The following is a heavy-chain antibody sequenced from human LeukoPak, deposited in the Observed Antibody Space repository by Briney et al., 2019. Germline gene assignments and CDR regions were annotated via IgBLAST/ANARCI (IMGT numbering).Heavy chain of an antibody. Sequence: GGSLRLSCAASGFTFTSYGMHWVRQAPGKGLEWVALMRYDGGNEYYTDSVKGRFTISRDNSKNTLYLQMNSLRAEDTAMYYCAKGSSGWSIDYWGQGTLVTVSS. J-gene: IGHJ4*02. CDR2: MRYDGGNE. CDR3: AKGSSGWSIDY. D-gene: IGHD6-19*01. V-gene: IGHV3-30*02. CDR1: GFTFTSYG.